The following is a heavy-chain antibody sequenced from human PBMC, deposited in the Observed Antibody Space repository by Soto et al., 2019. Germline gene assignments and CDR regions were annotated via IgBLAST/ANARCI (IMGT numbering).Heavy chain of an antibody. CDR1: GDSISNFY. J-gene: IGHJ2*01. Sequence: QVQLRESGPGLVKPSETLSLICTVSGDSISNFYWSWIRQPTGKGLESLGHISARGTTNYNPSLLSRVAMSLDTSKNQFSLRLTSLSAADTAVYFCARGMGRYFDLWGRGTLVTVFS. V-gene: IGHV4-4*07. D-gene: IGHD2-8*01. CDR2: ISARGTT. CDR3: ARGMGRYFDL.